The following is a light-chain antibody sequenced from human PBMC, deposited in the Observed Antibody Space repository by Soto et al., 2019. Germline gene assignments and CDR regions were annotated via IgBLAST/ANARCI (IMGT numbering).Light chain of an antibody. CDR2: EVS. Sequence: QSALTQPASVSGSPGQSITISCPGTSSDVGGYNYVSWYQLHPGKAPKLMIYEVSNRPSGISNRFSASKSGNTASLTISGLQAEDEADYYCFSYTSSTAYVFGTGTKVTVL. CDR1: SSDVGGYNY. J-gene: IGLJ1*01. CDR3: FSYTSSTAYV. V-gene: IGLV2-14*01.